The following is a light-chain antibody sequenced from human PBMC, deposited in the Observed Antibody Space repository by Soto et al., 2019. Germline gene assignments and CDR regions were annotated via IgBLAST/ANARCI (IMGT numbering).Light chain of an antibody. J-gene: IGLJ2*01. CDR2: VGTGGIVG. CDR3: GADHGSGSNFVV. V-gene: IGLV9-49*01. CDR1: SGYSNYK. Sequence: QPVLTQPPSASASLGASVTLTCTLSSGYSNYKVDWYQQRPGKGPRFVMRVGTGGIVGSKGDGIPDRFSVLGSGLNRSLTIKNIQEEDESDSHCGADHGSGSNFVVFGGGTKLTVL.